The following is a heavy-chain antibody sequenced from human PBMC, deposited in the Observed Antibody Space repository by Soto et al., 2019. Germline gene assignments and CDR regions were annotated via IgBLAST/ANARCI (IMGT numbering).Heavy chain of an antibody. V-gene: IGHV4-31*03. Sequence: TLSLTCTVSGGSIGSGGYYWSWIRQHPGKGLEWIGYIYYSGSTYYNPSLKSRVTISVDTSKNQFSLKLSSVTAADTAVYYCARDSSGQTGTLDYWGQGTLVTVSS. CDR2: IYYSGST. CDR1: GGSIGSGGYY. D-gene: IGHD1-1*01. J-gene: IGHJ4*02. CDR3: ARDSSGQTGTLDY.